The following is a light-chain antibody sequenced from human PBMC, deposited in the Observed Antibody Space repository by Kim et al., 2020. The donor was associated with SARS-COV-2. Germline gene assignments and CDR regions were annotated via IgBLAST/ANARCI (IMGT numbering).Light chain of an antibody. J-gene: IGLJ1*01. CDR2: GKN. V-gene: IGLV3-19*01. Sequence: LDRKGRNPCQEDSLRSYYASWYQQKPGQAPVLVIYGKNNRPSGIPDRCSGSSSGNTASLTITGAQAEDEADYYCNSRDSSGNHYVFGTGTKVTVL. CDR3: NSRDSSGNHYV. CDR1: SLRSYY.